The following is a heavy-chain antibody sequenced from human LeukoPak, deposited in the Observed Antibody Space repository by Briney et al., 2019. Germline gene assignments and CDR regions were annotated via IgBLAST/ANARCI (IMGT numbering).Heavy chain of an antibody. CDR1: GYSISSGDYY. Sequence: KPSETLSLTCTVSGYSISSGDYYWSWIRQPPGKGLEWIGYIYYSGSTYYNPSLKSRVTISVDTSKNQFSLKLSSVTAADTAVYYCARVPSDFWSGAGYYMDVWGKGTTVTVSS. CDR3: ARVPSDFWSGAGYYMDV. D-gene: IGHD3-3*01. V-gene: IGHV4-30-4*08. J-gene: IGHJ6*03. CDR2: IYYSGST.